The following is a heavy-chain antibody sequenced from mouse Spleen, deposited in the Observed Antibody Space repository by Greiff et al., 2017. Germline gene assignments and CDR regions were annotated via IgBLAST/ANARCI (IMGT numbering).Heavy chain of an antibody. D-gene: IGHD1-1*02. V-gene: IGHV5-9*04. CDR2: ISSGGGNT. Sequence: EVKVVESGGGLVKRGGSLKLSCAASGFTFSSYAMSWVRQTPEKRLEWVATISSGGGNTYYPDSVKGRFTISRDNAKNTLYLQMSSLKSEDTAMYYCARKGGKDYFDYWGQGTTLTVSS. CDR3: ARKGGKDYFDY. CDR1: GFTFSSYA. J-gene: IGHJ2*01.